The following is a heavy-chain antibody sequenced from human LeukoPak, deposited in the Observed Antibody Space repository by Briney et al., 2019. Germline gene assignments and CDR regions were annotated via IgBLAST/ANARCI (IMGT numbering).Heavy chain of an antibody. CDR2: IDWDDDK. Sequence: SGPALVKPTQTLTLTCTFSGFSLSTSGMCVSWIRQPPGKALEWLARIDWDDDKYYSTSLKTRLTISKDTSKNQVVLTMTNMDPVDTATYYCARIITLSNGRFSSMTLDYWGQGTLVTVSS. CDR1: GFSLSTSGMC. V-gene: IGHV2-70*11. CDR3: ARIITLSNGRFSSMTLDY. J-gene: IGHJ4*02. D-gene: IGHD5-18*01.